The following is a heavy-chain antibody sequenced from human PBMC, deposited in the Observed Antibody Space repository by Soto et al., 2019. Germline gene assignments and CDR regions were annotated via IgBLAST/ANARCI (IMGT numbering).Heavy chain of an antibody. CDR2: ISYDGSNK. Sequence: GGSLRLSCAASGFTFSSYGMHWVRQAPGKGLEWVAVISYDGSNKYYADSVKGRFTISRDNSKNTLYLQMNSLRAEDTAVYYCAKDSGDCSSTSCSKELYYYYYMDVWGKGTLVTVSS. V-gene: IGHV3-30*18. J-gene: IGHJ6*03. CDR3: AKDSGDCSSTSCSKELYYYYYMDV. CDR1: GFTFSSYG. D-gene: IGHD2-2*01.